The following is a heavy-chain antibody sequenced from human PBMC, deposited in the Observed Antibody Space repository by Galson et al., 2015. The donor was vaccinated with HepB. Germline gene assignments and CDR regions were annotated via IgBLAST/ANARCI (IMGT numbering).Heavy chain of an antibody. CDR1: GFTFSSFS. Sequence: SLRLSCAVSGFTFSSFSMSWVRQAPGRGLQWVSLISASGGSTFYAHSVKGRFTISRDNSKNTLYLQMNSLRAEDTAVYYCARQEGYCSGGSCYGGIDPWGQGTLVTVSS. J-gene: IGHJ5*02. CDR2: ISASGGST. CDR3: ARQEGYCSGGSCYGGIDP. D-gene: IGHD2-15*01. V-gene: IGHV3-23*01.